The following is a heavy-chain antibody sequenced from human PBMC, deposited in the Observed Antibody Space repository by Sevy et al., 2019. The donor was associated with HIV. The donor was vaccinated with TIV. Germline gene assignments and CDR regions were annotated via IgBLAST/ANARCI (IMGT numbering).Heavy chain of an antibody. J-gene: IGHJ3*02. CDR3: ARAHTTIIAFDI. CDR1: GFTFSSYA. V-gene: IGHV3-30*04. CDR2: ISYDGSNK. D-gene: IGHD3-22*01. Sequence: GSLRLSCAASGFTFSSYAMHWVRQAPGKGLEWVAVISYDGSNKYYADSVKGRFTISRDNSKNTLYLQMNSLRAEDTAVYYCARAHTTIIAFDIWGQGTMVTVSS.